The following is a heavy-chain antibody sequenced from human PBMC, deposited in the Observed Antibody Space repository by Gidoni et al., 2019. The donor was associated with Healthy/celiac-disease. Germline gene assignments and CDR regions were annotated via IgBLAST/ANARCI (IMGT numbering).Heavy chain of an antibody. V-gene: IGHV4-34*01. CDR3: ARGLVNTAMVTFPTKDY. J-gene: IGHJ4*02. CDR2: INHSGST. CDR1: GGSFSGYY. Sequence: QVQLQQWGAGLLKPSETLSLTCAVYGGSFSGYYWSWIRQPPGKGLEWIGEINHSGSTNYNPSLKSRVTISVDTSKNQFSLKLSSVTAADTAVYYCARGLVNTAMVTFPTKDYWGQGTLVTVSS. D-gene: IGHD5-18*01.